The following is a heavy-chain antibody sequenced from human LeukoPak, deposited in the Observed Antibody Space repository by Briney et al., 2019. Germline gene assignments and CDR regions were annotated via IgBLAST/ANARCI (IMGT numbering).Heavy chain of an antibody. Sequence: SETLSLTCTVSGGSISSYYWGWIRQPPEKGLEWIGSFYYSGTTYYNPSLKSRVTISADTSKNQFSLKLSSVTAAADTAVYYCARFAGGSSGYFYYMDVWGKGTTVTASS. J-gene: IGHJ6*03. D-gene: IGHD6-19*01. CDR1: GGSISSYY. CDR2: FYYSGTT. CDR3: ARFAGGSSGYFYYMDV. V-gene: IGHV4-39*07.